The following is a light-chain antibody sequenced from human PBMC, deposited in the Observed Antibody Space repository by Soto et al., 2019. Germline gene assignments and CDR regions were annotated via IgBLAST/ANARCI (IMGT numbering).Light chain of an antibody. CDR1: RNLLKANGYTY. V-gene: IGKV2-28*01. CDR2: LGY. J-gene: IGKJ1*01. Sequence: DSVMTQSPLSLTVTPGEPASISCRSSRNLLKANGYTYFHWFLQKPGQSPQLLIYLGYNRAPGVPDRFSGTGSSTDITLKISRVEAEDVGVYSCMQTLESRTFGQGTKVEIK. CDR3: MQTLESRT.